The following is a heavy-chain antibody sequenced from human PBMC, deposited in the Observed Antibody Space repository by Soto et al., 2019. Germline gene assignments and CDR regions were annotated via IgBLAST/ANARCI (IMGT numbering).Heavy chain of an antibody. Sequence: SVKVSCKASGGTFSSYAISWVRQAPGQGLEWMGGIIPIFGTADYAQKFQGRVTITADESTSTAYMELSSLRSEDTAVYYCARDSHSSSPLVFYGMDVWGQGTTVTVSS. CDR1: GGTFSSYA. CDR3: ARDSHSSSPLVFYGMDV. V-gene: IGHV1-69*13. D-gene: IGHD6-13*01. CDR2: IIPIFGTA. J-gene: IGHJ6*02.